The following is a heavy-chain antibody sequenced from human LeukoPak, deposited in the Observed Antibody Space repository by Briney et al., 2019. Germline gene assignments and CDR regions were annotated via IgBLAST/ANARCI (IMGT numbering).Heavy chain of an antibody. V-gene: IGHV1-2*04. CDR2: INPNSGGT. CDR3: ARDRGLGAVAGTANWFDP. CDR1: GYTFTGYY. Sequence: GASVKVSCKASGYTFTGYYMHWVRQAPGQGLEWMGWINPNSGGTNYAQKFQGWVTMTRDTSISTAYMELSRLRSDDTAVYYCARDRGLGAVAGTANWFDPWGQGTLVTVSS. D-gene: IGHD6-19*01. J-gene: IGHJ5*02.